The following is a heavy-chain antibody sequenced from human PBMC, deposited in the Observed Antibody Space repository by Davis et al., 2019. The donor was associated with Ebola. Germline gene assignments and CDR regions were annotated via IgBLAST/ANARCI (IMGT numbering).Heavy chain of an antibody. Sequence: PGESLKISCAASGFTFSSYGMHWVRQAPGKGLEWVAVIWYDGSNTYYADSVKGRFTISRDNSKNTLYLQMNSLRAEGTAVYYCARDGPYYYDSSIYYYYYGMDVWGQGTTVTVSS. D-gene: IGHD3-22*01. CDR2: IWYDGSNT. CDR1: GFTFSSYG. V-gene: IGHV3-33*08. CDR3: ARDGPYYYDSSIYYYYYGMDV. J-gene: IGHJ6*02.